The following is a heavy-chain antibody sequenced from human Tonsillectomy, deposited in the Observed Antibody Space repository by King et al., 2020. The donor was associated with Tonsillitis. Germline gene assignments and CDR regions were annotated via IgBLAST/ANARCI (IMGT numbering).Heavy chain of an antibody. CDR2: IKKDGSEK. V-gene: IGHV3-7*01. Sequence: VQLVESGGGLVQPGGSLRLSCAASGFTFSSYWMSWFRQSPGKGLEWVANIKKDGSEKYYVDSVKGRFTISRDNAKNSLYLQMNSLRAEDTAVYYCARSSRTPFDYWGQGTLVTVSS. D-gene: IGHD2-15*01. CDR3: ARSSRTPFDY. J-gene: IGHJ4*02. CDR1: GFTFSSYW.